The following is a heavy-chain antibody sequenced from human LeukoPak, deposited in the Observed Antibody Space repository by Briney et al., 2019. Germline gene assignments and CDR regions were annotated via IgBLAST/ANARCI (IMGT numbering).Heavy chain of an antibody. Sequence: ASVKVSCEASGYTFTSYGISWVRQAPGQGLEWMGWISGNNGNTNYAQKLQGRVTMTTDTSTSTAYVELRSLRSDDTALYYCARVRVNYVWGNYPVDYWGQGTLVTVSS. CDR3: ARVRVNYVWGNYPVDY. CDR1: GYTFTSYG. V-gene: IGHV1-18*01. J-gene: IGHJ4*02. D-gene: IGHD3-16*02. CDR2: ISGNNGNT.